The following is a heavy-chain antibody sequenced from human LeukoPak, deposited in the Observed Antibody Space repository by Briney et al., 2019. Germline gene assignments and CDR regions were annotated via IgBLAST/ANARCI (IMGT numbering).Heavy chain of an antibody. CDR2: TYYRSKWYN. J-gene: IGHJ4*02. D-gene: IGHD6-13*01. CDR3: ARDVGITLYSSPFDY. CDR1: GDSVSSNSAA. V-gene: IGHV6-1*01. Sequence: NPSQTPPLTCAISGDSVSSNSAAWNWIRQSPSRGLEWLGRTYYRSKWYNDYAVSVKSRITINPDTSKNQFSLQLNSVTPEDTAVYYCARDVGITLYSSPFDYWGQGTLVTVSS.